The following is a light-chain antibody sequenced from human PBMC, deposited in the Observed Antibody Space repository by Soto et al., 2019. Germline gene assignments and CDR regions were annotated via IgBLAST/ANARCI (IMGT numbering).Light chain of an antibody. V-gene: IGLV1-51*02. Sequence: QSVLTQPPSVSAAPGQKVTISCYGSSSNIGNNYVSWYQQLPGTAPKLLIYENNKRPSGIPDRFSGSKSGTSATLGITGLQTGDEADYYCGTWDSSLSAKVFGTGTKVTVL. CDR2: ENN. CDR1: SSNIGNNY. CDR3: GTWDSSLSAKV. J-gene: IGLJ1*01.